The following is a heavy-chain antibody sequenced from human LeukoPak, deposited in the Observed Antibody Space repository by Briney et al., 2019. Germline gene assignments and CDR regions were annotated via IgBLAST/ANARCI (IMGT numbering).Heavy chain of an antibody. Sequence: ASVKVSCKASGYAIISHYMHWVREAPGQGLEWMGTIHPDGDTTTYAQKFQGRVTMTRDTSTSRVYMDLSSLRSEDTAVYYCARHGNGYYGSGSYYSLDYWGQGTLVTVSS. V-gene: IGHV1-46*01. J-gene: IGHJ4*02. CDR3: ARHGNGYYGSGSYYSLDY. CDR2: IHPDGDTT. D-gene: IGHD3-10*01. CDR1: GYAIISHY.